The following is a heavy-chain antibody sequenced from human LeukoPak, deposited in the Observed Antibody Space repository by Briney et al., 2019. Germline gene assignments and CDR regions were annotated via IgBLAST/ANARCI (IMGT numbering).Heavy chain of an antibody. V-gene: IGHV3-30*02. CDR2: IRFDGS. CDR1: GFIFRQYA. J-gene: IGHJ5*01. CDR3: TREDWDFDS. Sequence: GGSLRLSCAASGFIFRQYAIHWVRQAPGKGLEWVACIRFDGSKYGDSVKGRFTISRDNSNNMAYLEMDSLRTEDTAVYYCTREDWDFDSWGQGTLVTVSS. D-gene: IGHD3/OR15-3a*01.